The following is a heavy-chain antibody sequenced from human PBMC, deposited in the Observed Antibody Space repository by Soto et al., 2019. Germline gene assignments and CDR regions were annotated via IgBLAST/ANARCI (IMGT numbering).Heavy chain of an antibody. CDR3: ANSVVAAAGAPRFYYFDY. CDR1: GFTFSSYA. J-gene: IGHJ4*02. D-gene: IGHD6-13*01. CDR2: ISGSGGST. V-gene: IGHV3-23*01. Sequence: PGGSLRLSCAASGFTFSSYAMSWVRQAPGKGLEWVSAISGSGGSTYYADSVKGRFTISRDNSKNTLYLQMNGLRAEDTAVYYCANSVVAAAGAPRFYYFDYWGQGTLVTVSS.